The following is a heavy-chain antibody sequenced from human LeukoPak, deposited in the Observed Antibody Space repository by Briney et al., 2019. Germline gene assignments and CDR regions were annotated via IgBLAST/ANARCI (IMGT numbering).Heavy chain of an antibody. D-gene: IGHD3-16*01. V-gene: IGHV1-69*05. Sequence: SVKVSCKASGGTFSSYAISWVRQAPGQGLEWMGGIIPIFGTANYAQKFQGRVTITTDESTSTAYMELSSLRSEDTAVYCCARDGEGGVNPPYNWFDPWGQGTLVTVSS. J-gene: IGHJ5*02. CDR3: ARDGEGGVNPPYNWFDP. CDR1: GGTFSSYA. CDR2: IIPIFGTA.